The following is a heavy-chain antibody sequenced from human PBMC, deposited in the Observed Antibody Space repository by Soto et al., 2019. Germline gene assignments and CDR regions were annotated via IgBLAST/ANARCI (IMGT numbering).Heavy chain of an antibody. D-gene: IGHD2-2*01. Sequence: PSETLSLTCTASGGSISSGGYYWSWIRQHPGKGLEWIGYIYYIGSTYYNPSLKSRVTISIDTSKKSLYLQMNSLRAEDTAVYYCARGYCSNTSCYGFWGQGTLVTVSS. CDR3: ARGYCSNTSCYGF. V-gene: IGHV4-31*03. CDR2: IYYIGST. J-gene: IGHJ4*02. CDR1: GGSISSGGYY.